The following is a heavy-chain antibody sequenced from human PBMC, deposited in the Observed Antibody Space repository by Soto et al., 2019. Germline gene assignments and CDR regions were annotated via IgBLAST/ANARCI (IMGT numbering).Heavy chain of an antibody. V-gene: IGHV1-69*02. Sequence: ASVKVSCKASGGTFSSYTISWVRQAPGQGLEWMGRIIPILGIANYAQKFQGRVTITADKSTSTAYMGLSSLRSEDTAVYYCARVEYSSSSGYYYYMDVWGKGTTVTVSS. J-gene: IGHJ6*03. D-gene: IGHD6-6*01. CDR1: GGTFSSYT. CDR2: IIPILGIA. CDR3: ARVEYSSSSGYYYYMDV.